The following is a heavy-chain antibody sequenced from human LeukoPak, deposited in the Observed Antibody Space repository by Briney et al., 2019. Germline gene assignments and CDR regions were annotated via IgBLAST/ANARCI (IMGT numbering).Heavy chain of an antibody. Sequence: SQTLSLTCAISGDSISINSAACNWLRQSPSRGLEWLGRTYYRSKWYNDYTESVKSRISINPDTSKNQFSLQLNSVTAEDTAVYYCTKEGRSNSFEYWGQGSLVTVSS. CDR3: TKEGRSNSFEY. J-gene: IGHJ4*02. CDR1: GDSISINSAA. CDR2: TYYRSKWYN. V-gene: IGHV6-1*01.